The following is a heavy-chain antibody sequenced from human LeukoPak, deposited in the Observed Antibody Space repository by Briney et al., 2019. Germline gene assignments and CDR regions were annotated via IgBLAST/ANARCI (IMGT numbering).Heavy chain of an antibody. CDR2: IYHSGST. CDR3: ARVGAYSRASDY. J-gene: IGHJ4*02. CDR1: GGSISSSNW. Sequence: SETLSLTCAVSGGSISSSNWWGWVRQPPGKGLEWIGEIYHSGSTNYNPSLKSRVTISVDKSKNQFSLKLSPVTAADTAVYYCARVGAYSRASDYWGQGTLVTVSS. V-gene: IGHV4-4*02. D-gene: IGHD3-22*01.